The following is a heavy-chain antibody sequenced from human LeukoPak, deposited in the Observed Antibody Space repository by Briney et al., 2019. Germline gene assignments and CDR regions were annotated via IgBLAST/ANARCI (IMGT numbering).Heavy chain of an antibody. V-gene: IGHV3-30-3*01. CDR1: GFTFSNSA. Sequence: GGSLRVFCAASGFTFSNSAMHWVGQAPGKGLEWVAVISYDGSNKYYADSVKGRFTISRDNSNNTLYLQMNSLRAEDTAVYYCAKERYDYVYFDYWGQGTLVTVSS. CDR3: AKERYDYVYFDY. J-gene: IGHJ4*02. CDR2: ISYDGSNK. D-gene: IGHD3-16*01.